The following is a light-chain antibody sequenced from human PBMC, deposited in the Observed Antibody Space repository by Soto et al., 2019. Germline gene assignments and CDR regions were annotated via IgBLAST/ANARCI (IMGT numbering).Light chain of an antibody. CDR1: SSNIGAGYN. CDR2: GNS. CDR3: QSYDSSLSGWV. J-gene: IGLJ3*02. V-gene: IGLV1-40*01. Sequence: QSVLTQPPSVSGAPGQRVTISCTGSSSNIGAGYNVHWYQQLPGTAPKLLIYGNSNRPSGVPDRFSGSKSGTSASLAITGLQAEDGADYYCQSYDSSLSGWVFGGGTKGTVL.